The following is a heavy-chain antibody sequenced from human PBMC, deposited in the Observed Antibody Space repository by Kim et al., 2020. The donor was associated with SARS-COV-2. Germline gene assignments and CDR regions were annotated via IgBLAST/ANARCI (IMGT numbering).Heavy chain of an antibody. V-gene: IGHV4-31*02. D-gene: IGHD3-22*01. CDR3: ARDREGYDSSGYYYVPFDY. Sequence: SRVTISVDTSKNQFSLKLSSVTAADTAVYYCARDREGYDSSGYYYVPFDYWGQGTLVTVSS. J-gene: IGHJ4*02.